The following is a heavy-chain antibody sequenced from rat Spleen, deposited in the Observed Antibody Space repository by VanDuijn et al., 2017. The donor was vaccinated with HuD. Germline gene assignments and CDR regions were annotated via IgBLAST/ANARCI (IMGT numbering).Heavy chain of an antibody. Sequence: EVQLVESGGGLVQPGRSLKLSCVASGFTFSSYWMYWIRQAPGKGLEWVSSIHYEGSSTYYGDSVKGRFTISRDDAKSTLSLQMDSLRSEDTATYYCARRHYGYTDYFDYWGQGVMVTVSS. D-gene: IGHD1-9*01. J-gene: IGHJ2*01. CDR3: ARRHYGYTDYFDY. V-gene: IGHV5-58*01. CDR2: IHYEGSST. CDR1: GFTFSSYW.